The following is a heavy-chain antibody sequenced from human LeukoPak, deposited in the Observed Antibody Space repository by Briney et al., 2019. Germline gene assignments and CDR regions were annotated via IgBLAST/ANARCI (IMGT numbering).Heavy chain of an antibody. CDR1: GVSISSSSYF. V-gene: IGHV4-39*01. CDR2: IYYTGNT. CDR3: ARPLDTTLTNPFDV. Sequence: SETLSLTCTVSGVSISSSSYFWGWIRQPPGKGPEYIGSIYYTGNTYYNPSLESRVTISLDTSKNQFSLRLSSVTAADTAVYYCARPLDTTLTNPFDVWGQGTMVTVSS. J-gene: IGHJ3*01. D-gene: IGHD1-1*01.